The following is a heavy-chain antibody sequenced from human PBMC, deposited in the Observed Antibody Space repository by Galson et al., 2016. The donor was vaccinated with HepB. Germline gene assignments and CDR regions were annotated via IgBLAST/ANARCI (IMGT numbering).Heavy chain of an antibody. J-gene: IGHJ1*01. V-gene: IGHV3-23*01. Sequence: SLRLSCAASGFIFTNYAMSWVRQAPGKGLEWVSAISTGGGGTYYADSVKGRFTISRDNSKNTLYLQMNSLRAEDTAVYYCARRYGRYSYGWGQGTLVTVSS. CDR2: ISTGGGGT. CDR3: ARRYGRYSYG. D-gene: IGHD2-15*01. CDR1: GFIFTNYA.